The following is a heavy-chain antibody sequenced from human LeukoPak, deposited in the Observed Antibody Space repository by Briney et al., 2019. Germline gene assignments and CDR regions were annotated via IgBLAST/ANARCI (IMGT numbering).Heavy chain of an antibody. D-gene: IGHD2-2*01. Sequence: SETLSLTCAVSGDSINSRSYYWAWIRQPPGKGLEWIGSIYHSESTYYNPSLKSRVTISLDTSKNQFSLRLSSLTAADTAVYYCARDRCNSTTCASRGAFDIWGQGTMVTVS. V-gene: IGHV4-39*07. J-gene: IGHJ3*02. CDR2: IYHSEST. CDR3: ARDRCNSTTCASRGAFDI. CDR1: GDSINSRSYY.